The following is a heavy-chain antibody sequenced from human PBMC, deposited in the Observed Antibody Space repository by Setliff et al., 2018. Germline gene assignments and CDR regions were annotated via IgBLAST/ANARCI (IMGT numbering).Heavy chain of an antibody. J-gene: IGHJ4*02. CDR2: INPSGGLT. CDR1: GYTLSKYY. V-gene: IGHV1-46*01. CDR3: ARDRKEIVVKPPAASLDY. Sequence: ASVKVSCKASGYTLSKYYMHWVRQAPGQGLEWMGIINPSGGLTKYAQKFQGRVTMTSDTSTNTVYLEVSSLRSEDTAVYFCARDRKEIVVKPPAASLDYWGQGTQVTVSS. D-gene: IGHD2-2*01.